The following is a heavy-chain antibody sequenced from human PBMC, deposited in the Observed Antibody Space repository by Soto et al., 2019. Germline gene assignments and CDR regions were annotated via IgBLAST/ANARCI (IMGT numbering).Heavy chain of an antibody. J-gene: IGHJ6*02. Sequence: QVQLVQSGAEVKKPGASVKVSCKASGYTFTSYAMHWVRQAPGQRLEWMGWINAGNGNTKYSQQFQGRVTITRDTSASTAYMELSILRSEDTAVYYCARERDYYDSSGYPYYGMDVWGHGTPVTVSS. CDR2: INAGNGNT. D-gene: IGHD3-22*01. CDR1: GYTFTSYA. CDR3: ARERDYYDSSGYPYYGMDV. V-gene: IGHV1-3*01.